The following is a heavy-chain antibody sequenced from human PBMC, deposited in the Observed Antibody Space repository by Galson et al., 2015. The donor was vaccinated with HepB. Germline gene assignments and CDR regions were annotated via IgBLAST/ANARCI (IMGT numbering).Heavy chain of an antibody. CDR1: GFSFTTYN. CDR3: ARDFNWNYDY. J-gene: IGHJ4*02. Sequence: SLRLSCAASGFSFTTYNMHWVRQGPVKGLEWLAIISGDGKTTFYADSVRGRFTISRDNSKSTLFLQMHSLRPEDTAVYYCARDFNWNYDYWGQGTLVTVSS. D-gene: IGHD1-1*01. V-gene: IGHV3-30*04. CDR2: ISGDGKTT.